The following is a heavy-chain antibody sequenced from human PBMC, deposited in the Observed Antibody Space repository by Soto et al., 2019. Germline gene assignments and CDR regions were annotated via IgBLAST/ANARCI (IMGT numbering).Heavy chain of an antibody. CDR1: GGTFTTYD. Sequence: QVQLVQSGAEVRKPGSSVKVSCKASGGTFTTYDISWVRQAPGQGLEWMGGIIPLFDATKYAQKFQGRVTITADKSTGTAYMELSSLRSEDTAMYYGARDRSSSWYNGTFYFDSWGQGTLVTVSS. CDR3: ARDRSSSWYNGTFYFDS. J-gene: IGHJ4*02. V-gene: IGHV1-69*06. D-gene: IGHD6-19*01. CDR2: IIPLFDAT.